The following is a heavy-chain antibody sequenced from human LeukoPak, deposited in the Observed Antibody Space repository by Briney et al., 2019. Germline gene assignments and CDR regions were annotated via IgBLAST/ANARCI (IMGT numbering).Heavy chain of an antibody. CDR1: SDSISDYY. Sequence: PSETLSLTCTVSSDSISDYYWGWIRQPPEKGLEWIGYISYSGGVTYGPSLKPPVTISLDTSKNQVSLKLSSVTAADTAMYYCVRVHYSSGSLSSWFGPWGRGILVTVSS. D-gene: IGHD3-10*01. CDR2: ISYSGGV. V-gene: IGHV4-59*08. J-gene: IGHJ5*02. CDR3: VRVHYSSGSLSSWFGP.